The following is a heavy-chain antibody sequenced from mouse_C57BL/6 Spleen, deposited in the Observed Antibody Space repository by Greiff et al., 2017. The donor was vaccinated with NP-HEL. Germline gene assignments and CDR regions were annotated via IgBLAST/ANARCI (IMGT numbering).Heavy chain of an antibody. CDR3: AREEALLLAY. V-gene: IGHV1-64*01. J-gene: IGHJ3*01. D-gene: IGHD1-1*01. Sequence: QVHVKQSGAELVKPGASVKLSCKASGYTFTSYWMHWVKQRPGQGLEWIGMIHPNSGSTNYNEKFKSKATLTVDKSSSTAYMQLSSLTSEDSAVYYCAREEALLLAYWGQGTLVTVSA. CDR2: IHPNSGST. CDR1: GYTFTSYW.